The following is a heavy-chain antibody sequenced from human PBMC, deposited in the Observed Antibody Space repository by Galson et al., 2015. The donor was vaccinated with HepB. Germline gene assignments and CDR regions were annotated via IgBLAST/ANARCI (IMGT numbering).Heavy chain of an antibody. V-gene: IGHV4-39*01. Sequence: SEPLSLTCTVSGGSISSNTYYWGWIRQSPGRGLEWIGSIHNRGSTYYSTSLRSRVNISIDTSNNQFSLRLSSVTAADTAVYYCARPVKPSSNIAFDIWGQGTLVTVSS. J-gene: IGHJ3*02. D-gene: IGHD2-8*01. CDR3: ARPVKPSSNIAFDI. CDR2: IHNRGST. CDR1: GGSISSNTYY.